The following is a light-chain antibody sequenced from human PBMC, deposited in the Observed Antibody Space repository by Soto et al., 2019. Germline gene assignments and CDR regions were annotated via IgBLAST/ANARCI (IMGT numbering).Light chain of an antibody. CDR2: GAY. CDR3: QQDNNWPLFT. J-gene: IGKJ3*01. CDR1: QSVSSN. V-gene: IGKV3-15*01. Sequence: EIVMTQSPATLSVSPGERATFSCRACQSVSSNLAWYPQKPGQAPRLLIYGAYTRATDIPGRFSYIGSGTEFTHHITSLHSEDFAVYYCQQDNNWPLFTFGPGTKVDIK.